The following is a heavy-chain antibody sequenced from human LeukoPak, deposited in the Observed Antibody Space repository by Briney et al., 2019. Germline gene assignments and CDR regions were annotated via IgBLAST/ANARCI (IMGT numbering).Heavy chain of an antibody. Sequence: PGRSLRLSCSASGFTFSSYGMHWVRQAPGKGLEWVAVISYDGSNKYYADSVKGRFTISRDNSKNTLYLQMNSLRAEDTAVYYCASIPTYYFESSRDYWGQGTLVTVSS. CDR1: GFTFSSYG. V-gene: IGHV3-30*03. D-gene: IGHD3-22*01. CDR2: ISYDGSNK. CDR3: ASIPTYYFESSRDY. J-gene: IGHJ4*02.